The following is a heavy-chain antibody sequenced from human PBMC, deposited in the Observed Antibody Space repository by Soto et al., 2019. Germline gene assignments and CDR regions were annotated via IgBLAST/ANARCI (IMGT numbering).Heavy chain of an antibody. Sequence: ASVKVSCKASGGTFSSYAISWVRQAPGQGLEWMGGIIPIFGTANYAQKFQGRVTITADESTSTAYMELSSLRSEDTAVYYCARVVVAASYYYYGMDVWGQGTTVTVS. D-gene: IGHD2-15*01. CDR2: IIPIFGTA. CDR1: GGTFSSYA. CDR3: ARVVVAASYYYYGMDV. V-gene: IGHV1-69*13. J-gene: IGHJ6*02.